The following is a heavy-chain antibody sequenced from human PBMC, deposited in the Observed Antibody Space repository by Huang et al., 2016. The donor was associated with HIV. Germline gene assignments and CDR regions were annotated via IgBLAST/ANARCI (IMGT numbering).Heavy chain of an antibody. J-gene: IGHJ3*02. Sequence: QVQLVESGGGVVQPGGSLRLSCAASGFPFSSYGMHWFRQAPGKGMEWVAFIRYDGSNKYYTDSVRGRFTISRDNSKNTLYLQMNSLRAEDTAVYYCAKGSMANAFDIWGQGTMVTVSS. CDR2: IRYDGSNK. CDR3: AKGSMANAFDI. CDR1: GFPFSSYG. D-gene: IGHD3-10*01. V-gene: IGHV3-30*02.